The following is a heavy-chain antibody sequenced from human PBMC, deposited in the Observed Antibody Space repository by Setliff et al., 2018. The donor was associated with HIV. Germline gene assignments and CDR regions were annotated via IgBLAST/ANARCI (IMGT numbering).Heavy chain of an antibody. Sequence: SVKVSCKASGGTFSSYAISWVRQAPGQGLEWMGGIIPVFGTANYAQKFQGRVTITADKSTSTAYMELSSLRSEDTAVYYCARNPQPTGTPDYYYYYYMDVWGKGTTVTVSS. D-gene: IGHD1-1*01. CDR3: ARNPQPTGTPDYYYYYYMDV. CDR1: GGTFSSYA. CDR2: IIPVFGTA. V-gene: IGHV1-69*06. J-gene: IGHJ6*03.